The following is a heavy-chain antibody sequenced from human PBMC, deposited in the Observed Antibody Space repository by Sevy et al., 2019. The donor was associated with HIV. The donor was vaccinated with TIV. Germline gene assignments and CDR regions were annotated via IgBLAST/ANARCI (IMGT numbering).Heavy chain of an antibody. J-gene: IGHJ6*02. Sequence: GRSLRLSCAASGFTFSSFFMSWVRQAPGKGLEWVANIKQDGSEKYYVDSVKGRFTISRDNARNSVYLQMNSLRAEDTGVYYCARDLTAPYYYYGMDVWGQGTMVTVSS. CDR3: ARDLTAPYYYYGMDV. V-gene: IGHV3-7*01. CDR2: IKQDGSEK. CDR1: GFTFSSFF. D-gene: IGHD1-20*01.